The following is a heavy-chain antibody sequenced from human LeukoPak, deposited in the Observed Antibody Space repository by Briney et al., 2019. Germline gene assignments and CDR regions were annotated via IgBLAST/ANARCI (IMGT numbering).Heavy chain of an antibody. CDR1: GFTLTGYY. Sequence: ASVKLSCKASGFTLTGYYINWVRQAPGQGREWMGWVNPNSGGTNYAQMFQGRVTMTRDTSINTAYMELSGLRSDDTAVYYCARDSYGGNWSLGYWGQGTLVTVSS. D-gene: IGHD4-23*01. J-gene: IGHJ4*02. CDR3: ARDSYGGNWSLGY. CDR2: VNPNSGGT. V-gene: IGHV1-2*02.